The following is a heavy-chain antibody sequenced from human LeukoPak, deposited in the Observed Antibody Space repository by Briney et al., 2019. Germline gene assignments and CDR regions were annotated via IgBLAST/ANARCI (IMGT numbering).Heavy chain of an antibody. Sequence: SQTLSLTCTVSGGSISSGDYYWSWNRQPPGRGLEWIGYIYYSGSTYYNPSLKSRVTISVDTSKNQFSLKLSSVTAADTAVYYCARDRGDYGGNSGDAFDIWGQGTMVTVSS. CDR3: ARDRGDYGGNSGDAFDI. V-gene: IGHV4-30-4*01. CDR1: GGSISSGDYY. CDR2: IYYSGST. D-gene: IGHD4-23*01. J-gene: IGHJ3*02.